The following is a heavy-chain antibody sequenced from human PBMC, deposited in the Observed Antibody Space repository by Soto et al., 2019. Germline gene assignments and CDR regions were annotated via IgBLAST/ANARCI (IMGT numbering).Heavy chain of an antibody. J-gene: IGHJ4*02. D-gene: IGHD4-17*01. V-gene: IGHV3-64*02. CDR1: GFTFSSYA. Sequence: PGGSLRLSCAASGFTFSSYAMHWVRQAPGKGLEYVSAISSNGSSTYYADSVKGRFTISRDNPKNTLYLQMGSLRAEDMAVYYCASGGTYGDYFDYWGQGTLVTVYS. CDR2: ISSNGSST. CDR3: ASGGTYGDYFDY.